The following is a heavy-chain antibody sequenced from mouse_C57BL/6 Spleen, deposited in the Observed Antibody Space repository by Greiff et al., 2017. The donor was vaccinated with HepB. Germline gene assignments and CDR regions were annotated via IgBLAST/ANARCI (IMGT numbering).Heavy chain of an antibody. V-gene: IGHV1-26*01. CDR3: ARSPYYDYDCWYFDV. CDR1: GYTFTDYY. CDR2: INPNNGGT. J-gene: IGHJ1*03. D-gene: IGHD2-4*01. Sequence: EVQLQQSGPELVKPGASVKISCKASGYTFTDYYMNWVKQSHGKSLEWIGDINPNNGGTSYNQKFKGKATLTVDKSSSKAYMELRSLTSEDTAVYYCARSPYYDYDCWYFDVWGTGTTVTVSS.